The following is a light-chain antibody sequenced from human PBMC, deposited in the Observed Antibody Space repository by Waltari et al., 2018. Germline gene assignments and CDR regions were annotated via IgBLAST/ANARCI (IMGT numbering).Light chain of an antibody. J-gene: IGKJ1*01. V-gene: IGKV3-15*01. CDR2: GAS. Sequence: EIVMTQSPATLSASLGERATLSCRASQSVSSTLAWYPQRPGQAPRLLIYGASTRATGVPARFSGSGSGTEFTLTISSLQSEDFAIYYCQQYYNWLWTFGQGTKVEIK. CDR3: QQYYNWLWT. CDR1: QSVSST.